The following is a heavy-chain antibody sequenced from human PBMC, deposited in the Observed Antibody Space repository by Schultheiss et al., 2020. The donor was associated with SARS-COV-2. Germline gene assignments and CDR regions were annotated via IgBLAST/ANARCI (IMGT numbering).Heavy chain of an antibody. CDR1: GGSFSGYY. CDR2: INHSGST. Sequence: SETLSLTCAVYGGSFSGYYWSWIRQPPGKGLEWIGEINHSGSTNYNPSLKSRVTISVDTSKNQFSLKLSSVTAADTAVYYCARLGGRVIGPVDYWGQGTLVSVSS. CDR3: ARLGGRVIGPVDY. J-gene: IGHJ4*02. D-gene: IGHD3-16*02. V-gene: IGHV4-34*01.